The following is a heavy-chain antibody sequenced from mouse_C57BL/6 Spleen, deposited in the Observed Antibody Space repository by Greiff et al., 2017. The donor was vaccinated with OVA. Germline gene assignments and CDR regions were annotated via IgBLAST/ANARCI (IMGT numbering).Heavy chain of an antibody. D-gene: IGHD2-5*01. CDR1: GYTFTDYY. V-gene: IGHV1-76*01. Sequence: VQLQQSGAELVRPGASVKLSCKASGYTFTDYYINWVKQRPGQGLEWIARIYPGSGNTYYNEKFKGKATLTAEKSSSTAYMQLSSLTSEDSAVYFCATSNSTWFAYWGQGTLVTVSA. CDR3: ATSNSTWFAY. CDR2: IYPGSGNT. J-gene: IGHJ3*01.